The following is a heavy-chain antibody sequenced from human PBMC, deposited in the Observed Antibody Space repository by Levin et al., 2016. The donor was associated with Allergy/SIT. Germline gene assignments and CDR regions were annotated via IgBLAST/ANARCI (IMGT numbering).Heavy chain of an antibody. Sequence: SLKISCVASGFTFVDYAMHWVRQAPGKGLEWVSGISWNSNSIGYADSVKGRFTISRDNAKNSLYLQMNSLRAEDTALYYCAKDFSSYWYFDLWGRGTLVTVSS. CDR2: ISWNSNSI. V-gene: IGHV3-9*01. CDR3: AKDFSSYWYFDL. J-gene: IGHJ2*01. CDR1: GFTFVDYA.